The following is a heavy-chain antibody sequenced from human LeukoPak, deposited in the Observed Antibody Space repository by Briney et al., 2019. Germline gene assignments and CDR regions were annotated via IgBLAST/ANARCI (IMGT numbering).Heavy chain of an antibody. CDR3: ARQNPYTGSYFWRCYFDY. J-gene: IGHJ4*02. D-gene: IGHD1-26*01. CDR2: IYHSGNT. V-gene: IGHV4-30-2*03. Sequence: SETLSLTCTVSGGSISSGGYYWSWIRQPPGKGLEWIGCIYHSGNTYYNPSLKSRVTISVDTSKNQFSLRLSSVAAADTAVYYCARQNPYTGSYFWRCYFDYWGQGTLVTVSS. CDR1: GGSISSGGYY.